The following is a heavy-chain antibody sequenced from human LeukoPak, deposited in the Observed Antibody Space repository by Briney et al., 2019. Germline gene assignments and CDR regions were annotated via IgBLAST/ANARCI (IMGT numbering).Heavy chain of an antibody. CDR1: GGSISSSGYY. J-gene: IGHJ5*02. Sequence: SETLSLTCTVSGGSISSSGYYWGWIRQPPGKGLEWFGSIYFTWNTYYNPSLKSRVTLSVDTSKNQFSLKLTSVTAADTAVYYCARTLTRSGSGATCYFTWSDLWGQGALVTVSS. CDR3: ARTLTRSGSGATCYFTWSDL. CDR2: IYFTWNT. D-gene: IGHD2-15*01. V-gene: IGHV4-39*01.